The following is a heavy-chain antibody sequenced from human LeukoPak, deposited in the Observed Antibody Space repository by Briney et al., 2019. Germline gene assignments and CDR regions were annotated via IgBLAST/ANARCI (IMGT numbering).Heavy chain of an antibody. CDR3: ARSERYCSSTSCYADPFDY. Sequence: SETLSLTCAVYGGSFSGYYWSWIRQPPGKGLEWIGEINHSGSTNYNPSLKSRVTISVDTSKNQFSLKLSSVTAADTAVYYCARSERYCSSTSCYADPFDYWGQGTLVTVSS. D-gene: IGHD2-2*01. CDR2: INHSGST. J-gene: IGHJ4*02. V-gene: IGHV4-34*01. CDR1: GGSFSGYY.